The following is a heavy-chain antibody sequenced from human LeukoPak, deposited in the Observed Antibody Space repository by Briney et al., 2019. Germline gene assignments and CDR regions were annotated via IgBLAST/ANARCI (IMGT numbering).Heavy chain of an antibody. D-gene: IGHD5-12*01. CDR3: TTNNGYDEDY. Sequence: GGSLRLSCAASGFTFSSYSMSWVRQAPGKGLEWVGRIKSKTDGGTTDYAAPVKGRFTISRDDSKNTLYLQMNSLKTEDTAVYYCTTNNGYDEDYWGQGTLVTVSS. CDR1: GFTFSSYS. V-gene: IGHV3-15*01. CDR2: IKSKTDGGTT. J-gene: IGHJ4*02.